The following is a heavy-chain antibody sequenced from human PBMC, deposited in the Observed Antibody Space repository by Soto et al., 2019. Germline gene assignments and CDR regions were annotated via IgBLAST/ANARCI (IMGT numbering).Heavy chain of an antibody. Sequence: GGSLRLSCAASGFTFSSYGMHWVRQAPGKGLEWVAVISYDGSNKYYADSVKGRFTISRDNSKNTLYLQMNSLRAEDTAVYYCAKVERSWYSSGWFFDYWGQGTLVTVSS. D-gene: IGHD6-19*01. V-gene: IGHV3-30*18. CDR2: ISYDGSNK. J-gene: IGHJ4*02. CDR3: AKVERSWYSSGWFFDY. CDR1: GFTFSSYG.